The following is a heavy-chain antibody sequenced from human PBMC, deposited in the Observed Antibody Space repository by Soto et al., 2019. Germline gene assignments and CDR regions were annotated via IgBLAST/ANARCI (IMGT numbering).Heavy chain of an antibody. Sequence: QVHLQESGPGLVEPSGTLSLTCAVSGGSITSTDWWTWVRQPPGKGLEWIGEIYHSGGTNYNPSLNSRLTISLHKSNNQFALRLTSVTAADTAVYYCARLHATRYNFYGLDVWGPGTTVFVSS. V-gene: IGHV4-4*02. CDR1: GGSITSTDW. CDR2: IYHSGGT. CDR3: ARLHATRYNFYGLDV. J-gene: IGHJ6*02. D-gene: IGHD2-2*01.